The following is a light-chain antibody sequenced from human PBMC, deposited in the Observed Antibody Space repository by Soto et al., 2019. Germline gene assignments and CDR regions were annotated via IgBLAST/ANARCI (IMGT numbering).Light chain of an antibody. CDR3: VTWDHNLASYV. Sequence: QSVLTQPPSASGSPGQRVTISCSGSSSNIGTNLVSWYRQVPGTAPQVFIHSNNQRASGVPDRFSGSKSGTSASLAISGLPSPAAGNSDCVTWDHNLASYVFGAGTKVTAL. V-gene: IGLV1-44*01. CDR1: SSNIGTNL. CDR2: SNN. J-gene: IGLJ1*01.